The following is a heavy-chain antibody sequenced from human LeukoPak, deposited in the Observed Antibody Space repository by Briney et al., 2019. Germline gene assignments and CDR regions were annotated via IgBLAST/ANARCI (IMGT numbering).Heavy chain of an antibody. CDR3: ASGYYDVLTGHAY. D-gene: IGHD3-9*01. Sequence: GGSLRLSCAASGFTVSSNYMSWVRQAPGKGLEWVSVIYSGGSTYYADSVKGRFTISRDKSKNTLYLQMNSLRAEDTAVYYCASGYYDVLTGHAYWGQGTLVTVSS. CDR1: GFTVSSNY. CDR2: IYSGGST. J-gene: IGHJ4*02. V-gene: IGHV3-53*01.